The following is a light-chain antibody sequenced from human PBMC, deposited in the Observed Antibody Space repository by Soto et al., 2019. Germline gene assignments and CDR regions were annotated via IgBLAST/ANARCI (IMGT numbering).Light chain of an antibody. J-gene: IGKJ5*01. CDR3: QQSLTMPIT. V-gene: IGKV1-39*01. CDR2: SAS. CDR1: QSISSY. Sequence: DIQMTQSPSSLSASVGDRVTITCRASQSISSYLNWYQQKPGKAPKLLIRSASTLQRGVPARFSGSGSRTEFTLTIADLQPDDFGTYYCQQSLTMPITFGHGTRLEIK.